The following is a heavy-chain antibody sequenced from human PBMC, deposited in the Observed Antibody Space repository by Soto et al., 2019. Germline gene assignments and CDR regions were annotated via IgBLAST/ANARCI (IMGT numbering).Heavy chain of an antibody. J-gene: IGHJ2*01. CDR2: MYYSGTT. Sequence: SETLSLTCSVSGGSISSRSYYWGWIRQPPGRGLEWIGSMYYSGTTYYSPSLKSRVTISVDTSKNQFSLNLNSVTAADTAMYFRPSRPLPHWYLDLGGRGPLVPVSS. CDR3: PSRPLPHWYLDL. CDR1: GGSISSRSYY. D-gene: IGHD2-2*01. V-gene: IGHV4-39*01.